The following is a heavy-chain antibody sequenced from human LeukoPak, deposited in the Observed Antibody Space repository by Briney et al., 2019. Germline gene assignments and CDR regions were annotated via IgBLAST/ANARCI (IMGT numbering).Heavy chain of an antibody. CDR1: GGSISSYY. CDR2: IYTSGST. D-gene: IGHD4-17*01. J-gene: IGHJ1*01. Sequence: PSETLSLTCTVSGGSISSYYWSWIRQPAGKGLEWIGRIYTSGSTNYNPSLKSRVTMSVDTSKNQFSLKLSSVTAADTAVYYCARDGDYPNAEYFQHWGQGTLVTVSS. CDR3: ARDGDYPNAEYFQH. V-gene: IGHV4-4*07.